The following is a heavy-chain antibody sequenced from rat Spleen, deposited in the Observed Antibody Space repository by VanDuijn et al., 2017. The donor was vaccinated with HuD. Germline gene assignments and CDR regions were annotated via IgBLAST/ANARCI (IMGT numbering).Heavy chain of an antibody. CDR3: AVAGYGY. CDR1: GFTFSDYA. CDR2: ITHTGGST. Sequence: EVQLVESGGGLVQPGRSLKLSCAVSGFTFSDYAMAWVRQAPKKGLEWVATITHTGGSTYYPDSVKGRFTISRDNAENTAYLQMNSLWSEDTATYYCAVAGYGYWGQGVMVTVSS. J-gene: IGHJ2*01. D-gene: IGHD4-3*01. V-gene: IGHV5-7*01.